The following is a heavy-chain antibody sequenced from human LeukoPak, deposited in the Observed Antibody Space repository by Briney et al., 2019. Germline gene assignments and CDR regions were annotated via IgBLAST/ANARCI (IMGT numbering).Heavy chain of an antibody. D-gene: IGHD3-22*01. CDR1: GYSFTSYW. V-gene: IGHV5-51*01. CDR2: IYPGDSDT. CDR3: ASSNVYYDSSGFFDY. Sequence: GESLKISCKGSGYSFTSYWIGWVRQMPGKGLEWMGIIYPGDSDTRYSPSFQGQVTNSADKSISTAYLQWSSLKASDTAMYYCASSNVYYDSSGFFDYWGQGTLVTVSS. J-gene: IGHJ4*02.